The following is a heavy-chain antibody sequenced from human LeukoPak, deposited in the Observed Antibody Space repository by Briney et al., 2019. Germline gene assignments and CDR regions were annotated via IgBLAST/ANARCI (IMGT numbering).Heavy chain of an antibody. CDR1: DGSISSGGYY. V-gene: IGHV4-31*03. J-gene: IGHJ4*02. CDR3: ARTLGSPTALWY. Sequence: PSETLSLTCTVSDGSISSGGYYWSWIRQHPGKGLEWIGYIYYSGSTYYNPSLKSRVTISVDTSKNQFSLKLSSVTAADTAVYYCARTLGSPTALWYWGQGTLVTVSS. CDR2: IYYSGST. D-gene: IGHD1-26*01.